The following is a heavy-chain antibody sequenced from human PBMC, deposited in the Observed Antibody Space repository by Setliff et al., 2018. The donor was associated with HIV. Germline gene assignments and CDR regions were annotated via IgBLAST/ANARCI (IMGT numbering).Heavy chain of an antibody. V-gene: IGHV1-69*10. CDR2: IIPILGIA. CDR3: ARGASGPLYYYYYMDV. J-gene: IGHJ6*03. Sequence: SVKVSCKASGYTFTSYGITWVRQAPGQGLEWMGGIIPILGIANYAQKFQGRVTITTDESTSTAYMELSSLRSEDTAVYYCARGASGPLYYYYYMDVWGKGTTVTVSS. CDR1: GYTFTSYG. D-gene: IGHD1-26*01.